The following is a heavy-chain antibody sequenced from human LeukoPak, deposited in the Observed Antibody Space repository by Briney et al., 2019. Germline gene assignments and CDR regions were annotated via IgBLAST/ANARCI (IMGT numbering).Heavy chain of an antibody. CDR3: ARHRGSGWSSFDP. Sequence: SETLSLTCTVSGGSISSYYWSWIRQPPGKGLEWIGYIYYSGSTNYNPSLKSRVTISVDTSKNQFSLKLSSVTAADTAVYYCARHRGSGWSSFDPWGQGTLVTVSS. J-gene: IGHJ5*02. V-gene: IGHV4-59*08. CDR2: IYYSGST. CDR1: GGSISSYY. D-gene: IGHD6-19*01.